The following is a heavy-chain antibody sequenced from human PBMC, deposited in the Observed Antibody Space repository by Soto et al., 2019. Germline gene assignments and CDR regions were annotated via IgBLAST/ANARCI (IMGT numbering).Heavy chain of an antibody. V-gene: IGHV1-69*01. CDR1: GGTFSSYA. D-gene: IGHD1-26*01. CDR2: IIPIFGTA. Sequence: QVQLVQSGAEVKKPVSSVKVSCKASGGTFSSYAISWVRQAPGQGLEWMGGIIPIFGTANYAQKLQGRVTITADESTSTAYMELSSLRSEDTAVYYCASEVGDGSDPALDYWGQGTLVTVSS. J-gene: IGHJ4*02. CDR3: ASEVGDGSDPALDY.